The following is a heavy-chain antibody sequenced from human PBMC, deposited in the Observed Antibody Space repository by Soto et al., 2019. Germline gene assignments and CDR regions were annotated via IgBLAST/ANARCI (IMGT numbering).Heavy chain of an antibody. Sequence: QLQLQESGPGLVKPSETLSLTCTVSSGSISSSSYYLGWIRQPPGKGLEWMGSIYYSGSTYYNPSLKSRATIFVHTSKNPFSLARSSVTAADSAVYYCAALYSSSSRSFDYWAQGTLVTVSS. CDR3: AALYSSSSRSFDY. J-gene: IGHJ4*02. CDR1: SGSISSSSYY. D-gene: IGHD6-6*01. V-gene: IGHV4-39*01. CDR2: IYYSGST.